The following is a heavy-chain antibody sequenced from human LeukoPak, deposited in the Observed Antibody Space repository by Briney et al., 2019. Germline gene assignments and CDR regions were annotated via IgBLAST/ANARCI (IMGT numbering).Heavy chain of an antibody. CDR2: IYYSGST. Sequence: PSETLSLTCTVSGGSISSSSYYWGWIRQPPGKGLEWIGYIYYSGSTNYNPSLKSRVTISVDTSKNQFSLKLSSVTAADTAVYYCAMFSSGWEDFDYWGQGTLVTVSS. CDR1: GGSISSSSYY. D-gene: IGHD6-19*01. CDR3: AMFSSGWEDFDY. V-gene: IGHV4-61*05. J-gene: IGHJ4*02.